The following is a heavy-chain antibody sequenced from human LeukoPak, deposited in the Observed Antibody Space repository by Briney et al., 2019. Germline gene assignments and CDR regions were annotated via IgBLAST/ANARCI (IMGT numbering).Heavy chain of an antibody. CDR1: GFTVISNY. Sequence: GGSLRLSCAASGFTVISNYMSWVRQAPGKGLEWVSVIYSGGSTYYADSVKGRFTISRDNYKNTLYLQMNSLRAEDTAVYYGARDADSSSWSPIYADVWGKGTTVTVSS. V-gene: IGHV3-53*01. D-gene: IGHD6-13*01. J-gene: IGHJ6*04. CDR3: ARDADSSSWSPIYADV. CDR2: IYSGGST.